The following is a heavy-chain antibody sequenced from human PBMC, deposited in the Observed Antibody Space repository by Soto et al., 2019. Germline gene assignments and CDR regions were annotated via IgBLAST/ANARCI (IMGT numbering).Heavy chain of an antibody. CDR1: GGSVSSGNSY. D-gene: IGHD2-8*02. V-gene: IGHV4-61*01. J-gene: IGHJ4*02. Sequence: SETLSLTCTVSGGSVSSGNSYWSWIRQPPGKGLEWIGDINHSGTTNYNPSLKNRVTISVDTSKNQFSLKLTSVTAADTAVYYCARDKITGLFAYWGQGTLVTVS. CDR3: ARDKITGLFAY. CDR2: INHSGTT.